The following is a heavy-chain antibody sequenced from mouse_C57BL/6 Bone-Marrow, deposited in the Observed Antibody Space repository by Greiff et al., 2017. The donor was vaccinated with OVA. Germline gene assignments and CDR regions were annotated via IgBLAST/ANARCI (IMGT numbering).Heavy chain of an antibody. J-gene: IGHJ2*01. CDR3: ARGGYGSSFDY. Sequence: EVQRVESGPGLVKPSQSLSLTCSVTGYSITSGYYWNWIRQFPGNKLEWMGYISYDGSNNYNPSLKNRISITRDTAKNQFFLKLNSVTTEDTATYYCARGGYGSSFDYWGQGTTLTVSS. D-gene: IGHD1-1*01. CDR2: ISYDGSN. CDR1: GYSITSGYY. V-gene: IGHV3-6*01.